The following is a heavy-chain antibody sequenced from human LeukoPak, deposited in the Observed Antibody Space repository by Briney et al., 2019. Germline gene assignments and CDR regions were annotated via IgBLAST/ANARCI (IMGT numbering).Heavy chain of an antibody. CDR3: ARDRYGDYFHYYYYMDV. CDR2: IYYSGST. J-gene: IGHJ6*03. CDR1: GGSFSSYY. D-gene: IGHD4-17*01. Sequence: SETLSLTCTVSGGSFSSYYWSWIRQPPGKGLEWSGYIYYSGSTNYNPSLKSRVTISVDTSKNQFSLKLSSVTAADTAVYYCARDRYGDYFHYYYYMDVWGKGTTVTISS. V-gene: IGHV4-59*12.